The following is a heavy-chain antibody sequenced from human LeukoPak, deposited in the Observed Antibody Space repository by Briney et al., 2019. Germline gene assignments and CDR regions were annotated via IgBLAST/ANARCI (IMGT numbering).Heavy chain of an antibody. D-gene: IGHD6-13*01. V-gene: IGHV3-21*06. CDR1: GFTFSSYS. J-gene: IGHJ4*02. CDR2: ISSSSSYI. Sequence: GGSLRLSCAASGFTFSSYSMNWVRQAPGKGLEWFSSISSSSSYINYADSVKGRFTISRDNAKNSLYLQMNSLRAEDTAVYYCARRIHQAGGFDYWGQGTLVTVSS. CDR3: ARRIHQAGGFDY.